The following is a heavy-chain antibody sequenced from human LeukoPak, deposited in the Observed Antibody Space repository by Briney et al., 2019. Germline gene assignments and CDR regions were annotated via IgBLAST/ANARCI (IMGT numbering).Heavy chain of an antibody. V-gene: IGHV1-18*01. J-gene: IGHJ4*02. CDR3: ARLDTMTTVTLDY. CDR1: GYTFATYD. Sequence: ASVKVSCKASGYTFATYDISWVRQAPGQGLEWMGWTSADKGNTDFAWNLQDRVTMTTDTSTNTAYRELRSLRSDDTAVYYCARLDTMTTVTLDYWGQGTLVTVSS. D-gene: IGHD4-17*01. CDR2: TSADKGNT.